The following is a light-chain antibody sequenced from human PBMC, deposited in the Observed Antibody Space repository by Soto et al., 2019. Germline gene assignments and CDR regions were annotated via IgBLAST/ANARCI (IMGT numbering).Light chain of an antibody. V-gene: IGLV2-14*03. J-gene: IGLJ1*01. Sequence: QSVLTQPASVSGSRGQSISIACIGTSSDVGAFNYVSWYQHHPGKAPQLIIYDVTSRPSGVSNRFSASKSGNTASLTISGLQAEDEAEYYCSSYTTRNTEVFGTGTKVTVL. CDR2: DVT. CDR3: SSYTTRNTEV. CDR1: SSDVGAFNY.